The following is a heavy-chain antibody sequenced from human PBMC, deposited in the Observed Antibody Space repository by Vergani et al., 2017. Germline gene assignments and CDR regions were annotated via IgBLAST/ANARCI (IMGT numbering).Heavy chain of an antibody. D-gene: IGHD6-13*01. Sequence: VRLVESGGGVVQPGRSLRLSCAASGFSFSSYSMNWVRQAPGKGLEWVSSISSSSSYIYYADSVKGRFTISRDNAKNSLYLQMNSLRAEDTAVYYCARVPWGIAAAGTVGDAFDIWGQGTMVTVSS. CDR3: ARVPWGIAAAGTVGDAFDI. CDR1: GFSFSSYS. V-gene: IGHV3-21*01. CDR2: ISSSSSYI. J-gene: IGHJ3*02.